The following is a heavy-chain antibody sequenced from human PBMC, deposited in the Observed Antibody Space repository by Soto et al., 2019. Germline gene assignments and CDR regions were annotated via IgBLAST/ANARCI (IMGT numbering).Heavy chain of an antibody. CDR2: IIPIFGTA. CDR1: GGTFRSYG. Sequence: SVEVSCQASGGTFRSYGIRLLRQGPVEVLEWMGGIIPIFGTANYAQKFQGRVTITADKSTSTAYMELSSLRSEDTAVYYCARKRVLGGDYYYGMDVWGQGTTVTVSS. CDR3: ARKRVLGGDYYYGMDV. V-gene: IGHV1-69*06. D-gene: IGHD3-10*01. J-gene: IGHJ6*02.